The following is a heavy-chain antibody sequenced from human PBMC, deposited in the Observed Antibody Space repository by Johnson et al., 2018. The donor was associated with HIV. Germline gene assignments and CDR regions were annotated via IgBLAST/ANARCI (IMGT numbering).Heavy chain of an antibody. V-gene: IGHV3-30*02. CDR2: IRYDGSNK. D-gene: IGHD3-10*01. Sequence: QVQLVESGGGVVQPGGSLRLSCAASGFTFSSYGMHWVRQAPGKGLEWVAFIRYDGSNKYYADSVEGRFTISRDNSKNILYLQMNSLRPEDTGLYYCAKDGGLWSYSLDVWGQGTMVSVSS. CDR3: AKDGGLWSYSLDV. J-gene: IGHJ3*01. CDR1: GFTFSSYG.